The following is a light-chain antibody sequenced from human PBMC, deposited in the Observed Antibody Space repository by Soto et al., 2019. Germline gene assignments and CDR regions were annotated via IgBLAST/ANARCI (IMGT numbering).Light chain of an antibody. V-gene: IGKV1-5*03. CDR1: ESVSRW. CDR3: QQYNAYSQA. CDR2: QAS. Sequence: DIQMTQSPSTLSASVGDRVTITCRASESVSRWLVWYQQKPGRTPKLLIYQASTLETGVPSRFSGSGSGTEFTLTISSLQPDDFATYYCQQYNAYSQAFGQGTKVEIK. J-gene: IGKJ1*01.